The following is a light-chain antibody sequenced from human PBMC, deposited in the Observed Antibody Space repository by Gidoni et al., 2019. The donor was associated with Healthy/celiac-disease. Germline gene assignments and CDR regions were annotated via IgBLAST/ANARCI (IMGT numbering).Light chain of an antibody. J-gene: IGLJ2*01. V-gene: IGLV1-40*01. CDR3: PSYDSSMSGSKV. CDR1: SSNIGAGYD. Sequence: QSVLTQSPSVSGAPGQRVTITGTGRSSNIGAGYDVNWYQQRPGTAPKLLIYGNSNRTSVFPDRFSGAKSGTASSLAITVLQAEEEADYYCPSYDSSMSGSKVFGGGTKLTVL. CDR2: GNS.